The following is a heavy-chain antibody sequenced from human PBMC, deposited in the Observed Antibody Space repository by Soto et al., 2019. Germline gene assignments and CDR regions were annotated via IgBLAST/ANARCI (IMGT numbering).Heavy chain of an antibody. CDR3: ARDVRVATIHYYYYGMDV. CDR1: GGSISSGGYY. V-gene: IGHV4-31*03. D-gene: IGHD5-12*01. Sequence: TLSLTCTVSGGSISSGGYYWSWIRQHPGKGLEWIGYIYYSGSTYYNPSLKSRVTISVDTSKNQFSLKLSSVTAADTAVYYCARDVRVATIHYYYYGMDVWGQGTTVTVSS. CDR2: IYYSGST. J-gene: IGHJ6*02.